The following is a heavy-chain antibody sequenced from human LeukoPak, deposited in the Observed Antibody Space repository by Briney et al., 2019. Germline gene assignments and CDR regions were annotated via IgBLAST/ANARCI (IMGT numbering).Heavy chain of an antibody. CDR1: GFTVSNNY. CDR3: VRKNRDFNAAFDI. J-gene: IGHJ3*02. V-gene: IGHV3-53*01. Sequence: PGGSLRLSCAASGFTVSNNYMSWVRQAPGKGLEWVSITYRDSSTNYADSVKGRFTISRDTSQNTLSLQMNSLRAEDTAVYYCVRKNRDFNAAFDIWGQGTVVTVSS. CDR2: TYRDSST. D-gene: IGHD2-21*02.